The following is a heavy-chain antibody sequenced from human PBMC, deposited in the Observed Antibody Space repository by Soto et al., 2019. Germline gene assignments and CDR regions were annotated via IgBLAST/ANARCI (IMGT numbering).Heavy chain of an antibody. CDR3: AKMVGVSVAAAGFDL. CDR1: GFIFSSCG. D-gene: IGHD6-13*01. CDR2: VWFDGSNE. Sequence: QVQLVESGGGVVQPGRSLRLSCVASGFIFSSCGMHWVRQAPGKGLEWVAVVWFDGSNEFYADSVKGRFTISRDNSKKTLFLQMNSLRAEDTAVYYCAKMVGVSVAAAGFDLWGQGTLVTVSS. V-gene: IGHV3-33*06. J-gene: IGHJ4*02.